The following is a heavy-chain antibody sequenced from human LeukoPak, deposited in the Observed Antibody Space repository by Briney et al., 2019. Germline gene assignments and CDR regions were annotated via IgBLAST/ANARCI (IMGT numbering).Heavy chain of an antibody. D-gene: IGHD6-19*01. V-gene: IGHV4-59*08. Sequence: PSETLSLTCIVSGGSISTYYWSWIRQTPGKGLEFIAYIYRSGIINYNPSLLSRVTMSVDTSENRFSLTLSSLTAADTAVYYCASRQTFADSTAWYDTFDIWGRGTMVTVSS. CDR1: GGSISTYY. CDR3: ASRQTFADSTAWYDTFDI. J-gene: IGHJ3*02. CDR2: IYRSGII.